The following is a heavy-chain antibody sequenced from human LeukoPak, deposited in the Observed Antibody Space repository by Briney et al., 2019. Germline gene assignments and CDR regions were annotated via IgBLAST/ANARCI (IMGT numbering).Heavy chain of an antibody. CDR2: IIPIFGTA. V-gene: IGHV1-69*13. CDR3: ASKRGYSYGFEY. J-gene: IGHJ4*02. Sequence: ASVKVSCKASGGTFSSYAISWVRQAPGQGLEWMGGIIPIFGTANYAQKFQGRVTITADESTGTAYMELSSLRSEDTAVYYCASKRGYSYGFEYWGQGTLVTVSS. CDR1: GGTFSSYA. D-gene: IGHD5-18*01.